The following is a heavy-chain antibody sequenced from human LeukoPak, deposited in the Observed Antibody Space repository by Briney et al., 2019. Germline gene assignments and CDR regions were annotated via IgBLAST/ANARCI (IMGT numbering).Heavy chain of an antibody. J-gene: IGHJ4*02. Sequence: GGSLRLSCAASGFTFSSYWMSWVRQAPGKGLEWVANIKQDGSEKYYVDSVKGRFTISRDNAKNSLYLQMNSLRAEDTAVYYCARDMGYSYGPMGLEYWGQGTLVTVSS. CDR2: IKQDGSEK. CDR3: ARDMGYSYGPMGLEY. V-gene: IGHV3-7*01. CDR1: GFTFSSYW. D-gene: IGHD5-18*01.